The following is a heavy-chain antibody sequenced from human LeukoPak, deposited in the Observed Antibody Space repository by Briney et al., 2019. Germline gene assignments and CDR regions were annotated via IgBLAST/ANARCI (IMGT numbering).Heavy chain of an antibody. Sequence: GSLRLSCAASGFTFSSYSMNWVRQPPGKGLEWIGEINRGGSTNYNPSLKSRVTVSVETSKNQFSLKLSSVTAADTAVYNCARGYGSGSYYGHWGQGTLVTVSS. CDR1: GFTFSSYS. CDR3: ARGYGSGSYYGH. J-gene: IGHJ4*02. CDR2: INRGGST. V-gene: IGHV4-34*01. D-gene: IGHD3-10*01.